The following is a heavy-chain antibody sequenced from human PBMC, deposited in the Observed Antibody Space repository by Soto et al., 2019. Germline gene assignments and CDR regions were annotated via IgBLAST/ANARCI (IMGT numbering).Heavy chain of an antibody. J-gene: IGHJ5*02. CDR1: GGSISSGGYY. D-gene: IGHD3-3*01. CDR2: IYYSGST. Sequence: SETLSLTCTVSGGSISSGGYYWSWIRQHPGKGLEWIGYIYYSGSTYYNPSLKSRVTISVDTSKNQFSLKLSSVTAADTAVYFCARCLYYVFFSGYISTIDPPNWFDPWGQGTLVTVSS. CDR3: ARCLYYVFFSGYISTIDPPNWFDP. V-gene: IGHV4-31*03.